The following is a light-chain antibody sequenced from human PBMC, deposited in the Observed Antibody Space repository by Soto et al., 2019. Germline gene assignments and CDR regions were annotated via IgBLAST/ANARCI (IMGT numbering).Light chain of an antibody. Sequence: QSALTQPASVSGSPGQSLPISCTGTSSDVGGYNYVSWYQQHPGKAPKLMIYEVSNRPLGVSNRFSGSKSGNTASLTISGLQAEDEADYYCTSYTSSSTLDVFGTGTKVTVL. J-gene: IGLJ1*01. CDR3: TSYTSSSTLDV. V-gene: IGLV2-14*01. CDR1: SSDVGGYNY. CDR2: EVS.